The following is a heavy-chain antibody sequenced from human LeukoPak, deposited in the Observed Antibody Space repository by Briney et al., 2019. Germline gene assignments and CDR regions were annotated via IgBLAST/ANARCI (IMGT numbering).Heavy chain of an antibody. J-gene: IGHJ4*02. CDR2: IYYTGST. CDR3: ARLSKGRYFDYIFDY. CDR1: GGSVSSTEFY. D-gene: IGHD3-9*01. V-gene: IGHV4-39*01. Sequence: ASETLSLTCTVSGGSVSSTEFYWGWIRQPPGKGPQWIGNIYYTGSTYYNPSLNSRVTMSVDTSQNQFSLKMTSVTAADTAVYYCARLSKGRYFDYIFDYWGQGTLVTVSS.